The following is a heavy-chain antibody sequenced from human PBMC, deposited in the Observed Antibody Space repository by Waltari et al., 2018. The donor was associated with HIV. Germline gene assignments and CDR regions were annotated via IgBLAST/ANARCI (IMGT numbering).Heavy chain of an antibody. J-gene: IGHJ5*02. Sequence: EAHLVESGGGLVQPGGSLRLSCAAFGFTCRSYWLHWVRQAPGRGLEWVSRINNDGTKTNYADSVKGRFTISRDNAKNTLYLQMNSLRAEDTAVYFCVRDYDSSGYYSANWFDPWGQGTVVTVSS. V-gene: IGHV3-74*01. D-gene: IGHD3-22*01. CDR3: VRDYDSSGYYSANWFDP. CDR1: GFTCRSYW. CDR2: INNDGTKT.